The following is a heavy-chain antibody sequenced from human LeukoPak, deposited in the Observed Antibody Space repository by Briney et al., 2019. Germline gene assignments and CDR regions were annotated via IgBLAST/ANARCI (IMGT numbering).Heavy chain of an antibody. CDR2: IKHDRGEA. Sequence: GGSLTLSCVASASEFTFNRYWMSWVRQAPGKGLQWVANIKHDRGEAFYVDSVKGRFTISRDNARNLLSLQMNSLTIDDTGVYFCARDALFGSGRTHLDFWGQGTLVSVSP. D-gene: IGHD3-10*01. J-gene: IGHJ4*02. V-gene: IGHV3-7*04. CDR3: ARDALFGSGRTHLDF. CDR1: EFTFNRYW.